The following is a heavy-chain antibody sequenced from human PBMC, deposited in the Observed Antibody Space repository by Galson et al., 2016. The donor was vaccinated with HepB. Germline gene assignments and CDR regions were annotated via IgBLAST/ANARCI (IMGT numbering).Heavy chain of an antibody. D-gene: IGHD4-23*01. J-gene: IGHJ6*02. V-gene: IGHV3-53*04. CDR2: IYTGGYT. CDR3: ARGPAFNGGHAFGYYGLDV. Sequence: SLRLSCAATGFTISSNFLSWVRQAPGKGLEWVSVIYTGGYTYYADSVEGRFTISRHHSKNTLYLEMNNLRREDTAVYYCARGPAFNGGHAFGYYGLDVWGPGTTVTVSS. CDR1: GFTISSNF.